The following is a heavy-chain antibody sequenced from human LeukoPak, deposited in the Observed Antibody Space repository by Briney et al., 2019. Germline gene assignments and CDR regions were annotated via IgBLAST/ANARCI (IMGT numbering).Heavy chain of an antibody. D-gene: IGHD3-10*01. CDR3: ARRLWDGSGSYSLYYYYYYMDV. CDR1: GFTFDDYA. V-gene: IGHV3-20*04. CDR2: INWNGGST. Sequence: GGPLRLSCAASGFTFDDYAMSWVRQAPGKGLEWVSGINWNGGSTGYADSVKGRFTISRDNAKNSLYLQMNSLRAEDTALYYCARRLWDGSGSYSLYYYYYYMDVWGKGTTVTVSS. J-gene: IGHJ6*03.